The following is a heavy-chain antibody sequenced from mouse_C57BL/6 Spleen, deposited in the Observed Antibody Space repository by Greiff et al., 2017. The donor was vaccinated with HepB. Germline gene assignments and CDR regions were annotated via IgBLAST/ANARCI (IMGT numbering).Heavy chain of an antibody. J-gene: IGHJ1*03. CDR1: GYTFTDYY. CDR2: INPNNGGT. V-gene: IGHV1-26*01. D-gene: IGHD2-1*01. Sequence: EVQLQQSGPELVKPGASVKISCKASGYTFTDYYMNWVKQSHGKSLEWIGDINPNNGGTSYNQKFKGKATLTVDKSSSTAYMELRSLTSEDSAVYYCARTQIYYGNYNWYFDVWGTGTTVTVSS. CDR3: ARTQIYYGNYNWYFDV.